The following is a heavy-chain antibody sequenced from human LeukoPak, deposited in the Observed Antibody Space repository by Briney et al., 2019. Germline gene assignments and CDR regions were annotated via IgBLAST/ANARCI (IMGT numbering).Heavy chain of an antibody. V-gene: IGHV1-2*02. D-gene: IGHD3-3*01. CDR2: INPNSGGT. CDR1: GYTFTGYY. J-gene: IGHJ4*02. Sequence: GASVKVSCKASGYTFTGYYMHWVRQAPGQGLEWMGWINPNSGGTNYAQKFQGRVTMTRDTSISTAYMELSRLRSDDTAVYYCARGRRYDFWSGYYLSPADYWGQGTLVTVSS. CDR3: ARGRRYDFWSGYYLSPADY.